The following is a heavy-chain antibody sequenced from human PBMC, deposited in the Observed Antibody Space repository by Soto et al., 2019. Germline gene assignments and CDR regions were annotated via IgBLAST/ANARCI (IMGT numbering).Heavy chain of an antibody. V-gene: IGHV3-23*01. CDR3: ARVGGRGWPLDL. D-gene: IGHD6-19*01. CDR2: ISGSGGST. Sequence: GSLRLSCAASGFTFSSYAMSWVRQAPGKGLEWVSAISGSGGSTYYADSVKGRFTISRDNSKNTLYLQMNSLRAEDTAVYYCARVGGRGWPLDLWGQGTLVTVSS. J-gene: IGHJ5*02. CDR1: GFTFSSYA.